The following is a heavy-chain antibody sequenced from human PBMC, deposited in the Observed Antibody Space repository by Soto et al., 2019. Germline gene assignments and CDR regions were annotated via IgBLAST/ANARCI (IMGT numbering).Heavy chain of an antibody. CDR3: YRGNFDNCGWRHAF. J-gene: IGHJ4*02. V-gene: IGHV4-59*01. CDR1: GVTISSYF. Sequence: PSGSLSLTCAASGVTISSYFWRWVRQPPGKGLEWVGYVYYSGSTSYNPSLKIRVTISVDTSKNQFTLKLPSVTAADTAVYYCYRGNFDNCGWRHAFWGQGTLVTVSS. D-gene: IGHD3-22*01. CDR2: VYYSGST.